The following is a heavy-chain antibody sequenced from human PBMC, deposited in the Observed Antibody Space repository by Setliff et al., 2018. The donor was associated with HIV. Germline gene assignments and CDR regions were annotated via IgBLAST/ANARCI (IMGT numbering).Heavy chain of an antibody. CDR1: GYSFNSYY. CDR2: INPSGAIT. J-gene: IGHJ4*02. CDR3: AREPPRRRGTVTEDY. Sequence: GASVKVSCKTSGYSFNSYYMDWVRQAPGQGLEWMGMINPSGAITNYAQQFQGRVTMTRDTSTSTVYMELSSLRSEDTAVYYCAREPPRRRGTVTEDYWGQGTLVTVSS. D-gene: IGHD4-17*01. V-gene: IGHV1-46*02.